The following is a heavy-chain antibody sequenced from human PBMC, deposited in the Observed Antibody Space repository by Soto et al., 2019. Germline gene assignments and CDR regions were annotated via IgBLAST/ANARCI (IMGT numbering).Heavy chain of an antibody. D-gene: IGHD1-1*01. V-gene: IGHV1-69*02. CDR3: ALRTGNWNPLAD. CDR2: IVPMIGKV. CDR1: GGTTSSYT. J-gene: IGHJ4*02. Sequence: QVQLVQSGAEVEKPGSSVKVSCKVSGGTTSSYTIGWVRQAPGQGLQWMGNIVPMIGKVDYAQTFQDRVTLTADKSTRTAYMELSRLRSEDPAVYFCALRTGNWNPLADWGQGTLVTVSS.